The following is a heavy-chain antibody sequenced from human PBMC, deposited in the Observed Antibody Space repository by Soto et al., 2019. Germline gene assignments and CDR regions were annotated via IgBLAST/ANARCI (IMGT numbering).Heavy chain of an antibody. CDR3: ARAGDCSSTSCSSYYYYGMDV. Sequence: GGSLRLSCAASGFTFSSYSMNWVRQAPGKGLEWVSSISSSSSYIYYADSVKGRFTISRDNAKNSLYLQMNSLRAEDTAVYYCARAGDCSSTSCSSYYYYGMDVWGQGTKVTVSS. D-gene: IGHD2-2*01. V-gene: IGHV3-21*01. CDR1: GFTFSSYS. J-gene: IGHJ6*02. CDR2: ISSSSSYI.